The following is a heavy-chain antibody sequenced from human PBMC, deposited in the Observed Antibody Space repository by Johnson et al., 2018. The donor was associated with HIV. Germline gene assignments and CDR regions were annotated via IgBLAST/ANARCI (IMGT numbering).Heavy chain of an antibody. CDR1: EFTFSNHD. J-gene: IGHJ3*02. CDR2: IAFSGNI. Sequence: VQLVESGGGLVQPGGSLRLSCAASEFTFSNHDMHWVRQTTGKGLEWVSGIAFSGNINQPESVKGRFTISRANVKNSLSMQLNSLRAEDTAVYYCARVEPIRRAIDAFDIWGQGTMVTVSS. V-gene: IGHV3-13*01. CDR3: ARVEPIRRAIDAFDI.